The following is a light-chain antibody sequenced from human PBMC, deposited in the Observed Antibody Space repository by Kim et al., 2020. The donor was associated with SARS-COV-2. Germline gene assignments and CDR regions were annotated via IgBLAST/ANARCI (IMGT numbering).Light chain of an antibody. CDR2: GKN. CDR3: NARDSSGNHWV. Sequence: LAQTVRITFQRDTLRSYYASWYQQKPGQAPVLVIYGKNNRPSGIPYRFSGSSSGNTASLTITGAQAEDEADYYCNARDSSGNHWVFGGGTQLTFL. CDR1: TLRSYY. V-gene: IGLV3-19*01. J-gene: IGLJ3*02.